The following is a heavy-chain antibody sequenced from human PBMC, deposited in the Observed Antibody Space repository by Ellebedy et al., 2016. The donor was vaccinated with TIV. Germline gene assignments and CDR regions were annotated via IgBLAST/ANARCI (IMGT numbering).Heavy chain of an antibody. CDR2: INPNSGDT. CDR1: GFTFTGYY. J-gene: IGHJ4*02. CDR3: VRVRLSTVTTMNF. D-gene: IGHD4-17*01. Sequence: ASVKVSCKASGFTFTGYYMHWVRQAPGQGLEWVGWINPNSGDTSYAPKFQGKVSLTRDTSITTAYMELSSLKSDDSAVYYCVRVRLSTVTTMNFWGQGTLVSVSA. V-gene: IGHV1-2*02.